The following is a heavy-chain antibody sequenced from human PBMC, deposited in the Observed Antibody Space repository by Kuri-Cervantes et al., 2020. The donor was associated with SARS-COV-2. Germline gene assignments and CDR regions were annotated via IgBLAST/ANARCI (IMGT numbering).Heavy chain of an antibody. D-gene: IGHD3-16*01. CDR1: GFTFSSYA. Sequence: GESLKISCAASGFTFSSYAMHWVRQAPGKGLEWVAVISYDGSNKYYADSVKGRFAISRDNSKNTPYLQMNSLRAEDTAVYYCARDPGGTSWGQGTLVTVSS. V-gene: IGHV3-30*09. J-gene: IGHJ4*02. CDR2: ISYDGSNK. CDR3: ARDPGGTS.